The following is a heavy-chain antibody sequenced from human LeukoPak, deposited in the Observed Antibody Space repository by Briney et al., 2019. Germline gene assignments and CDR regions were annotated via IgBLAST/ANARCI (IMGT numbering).Heavy chain of an antibody. D-gene: IGHD3-10*01. CDR3: AKHLWRDLLWFGEGYYFGY. J-gene: IGHJ4*02. CDR2: ISDSGGST. V-gene: IGHV3-23*01. Sequence: GGSLRLSCAASGFTFSSYAMSWVRQAPGKGLEWVSLISDSGGSTYYADSVKGRFTISRDKSKNTLYLQMNSLRAEDTAVYYCAKHLWRDLLWFGEGYYFGYWGQGTLVTVSS. CDR1: GFTFSSYA.